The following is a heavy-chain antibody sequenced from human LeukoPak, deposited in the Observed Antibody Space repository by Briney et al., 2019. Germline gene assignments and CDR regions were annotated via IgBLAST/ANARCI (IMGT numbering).Heavy chain of an antibody. D-gene: IGHD5-18*01. CDR1: GGSFSGYY. J-gene: IGHJ4*02. V-gene: IGHV4-34*01. CDR3: ASRSAGAWIQLWSPRFDY. Sequence: SETLSLTCAVYGGSFSGYYWSWIRQPPGKGLEWIGEINHSGSTNYNPSLKSRVTISVDTSKNQFSLKLSSVTAADTAVYYCASRSAGAWIQLWSPRFDYWGQGTLVTVSP. CDR2: INHSGST.